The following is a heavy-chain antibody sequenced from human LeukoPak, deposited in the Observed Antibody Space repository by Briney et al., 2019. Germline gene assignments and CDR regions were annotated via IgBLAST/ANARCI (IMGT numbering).Heavy chain of an antibody. D-gene: IGHD3-3*02. CDR3: TRGAALSFDS. Sequence: PGGSLRLSCAASGFTFSSYSMNWVRQAPGQGLVWVSRVNRDGSSTSYADSVKGRFTISRDNAKNTVYLQMNSLRAEDTAVYYCTRGAALSFDSWGQGTLVTVSS. CDR1: GFTFSSYS. V-gene: IGHV3-74*01. J-gene: IGHJ4*02. CDR2: VNRDGSST.